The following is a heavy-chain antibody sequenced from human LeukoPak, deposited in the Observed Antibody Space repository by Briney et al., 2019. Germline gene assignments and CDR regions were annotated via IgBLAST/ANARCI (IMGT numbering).Heavy chain of an antibody. V-gene: IGHV6-1*01. Sequence: SQTLSLTCAISGDSVSSNSTAWNWIRQSPSRGLEWLGRTYYRSKWYNDYTLSVESRITFNPDTSKNQFSLQLNSVTPEDTAVYYCARKRLSADSFDIWGQGTMVTVSS. CDR2: TYYRSKWYN. CDR3: ARKRLSADSFDI. CDR1: GDSVSSNSTA. J-gene: IGHJ3*02. D-gene: IGHD4/OR15-4a*01.